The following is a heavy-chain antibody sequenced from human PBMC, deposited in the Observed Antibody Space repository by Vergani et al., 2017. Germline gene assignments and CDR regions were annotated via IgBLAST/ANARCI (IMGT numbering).Heavy chain of an antibody. D-gene: IGHD1-26*01. CDR3: AKVPINDPYPGSYFDY. CDR2: ISYDGSNK. Sequence: QVQLVESGGGVVQPGRSLRLSCAASGFTFSSYGMHWVRQAPGKGLEWVAVISYDGSNKYYADSVKGRFTISRDNSKNTLYLQMNSLRAEDTAIYYCAKVPINDPYPGSYFDYWGQGTLVTVSS. J-gene: IGHJ4*02. V-gene: IGHV3-30*18. CDR1: GFTFSSYG.